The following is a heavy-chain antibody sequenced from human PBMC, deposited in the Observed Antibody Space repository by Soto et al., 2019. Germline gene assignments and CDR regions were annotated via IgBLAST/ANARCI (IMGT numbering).Heavy chain of an antibody. J-gene: IGHJ5*02. D-gene: IGHD3-9*01. CDR1: GGTFSSYA. CDR3: ARGDHHYDIVTGLSEGP. V-gene: IGHV1-69*01. Sequence: QVQLVQSGAAVKKPGSSVKVSCKASGGTFSSYAISWVRQAPGQGLEWMGGIIPIFGTANYAQKFQGRVTITADESTSTAYMELSSLRSEDTAVYYCARGDHHYDIVTGLSEGPWGQGTLVTVSS. CDR2: IIPIFGTA.